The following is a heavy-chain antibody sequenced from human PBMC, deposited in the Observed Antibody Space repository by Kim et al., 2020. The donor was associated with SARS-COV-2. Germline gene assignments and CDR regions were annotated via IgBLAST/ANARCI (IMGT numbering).Heavy chain of an antibody. Sequence: GRFTISRDNSKNTLYLQMNSLRAEDTAVYYCAKVMERIAAAGPPDVGMDVWGQGTTVTVSS. V-gene: IGHV3-30*02. D-gene: IGHD6-13*01. CDR3: AKVMERIAAAGPPDVGMDV. J-gene: IGHJ6*02.